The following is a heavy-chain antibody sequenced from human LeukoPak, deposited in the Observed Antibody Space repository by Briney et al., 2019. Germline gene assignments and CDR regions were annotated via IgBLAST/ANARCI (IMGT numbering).Heavy chain of an antibody. J-gene: IGHJ6*03. Sequence: GGSLRLSCAASGFTFSSYAMSWVRQAPGKGLEWVSAISGSGGSTYYADSVKGRFTISRDNSKNPLYLQMNSLRAEDTAVYYCAKAIPPPDCSSTSCYSYYYYYMDVWGKGTTVTVSS. CDR1: GFTFSSYA. V-gene: IGHV3-23*01. CDR3: AKAIPPPDCSSTSCYSYYYYYMDV. D-gene: IGHD2-2*01. CDR2: ISGSGGST.